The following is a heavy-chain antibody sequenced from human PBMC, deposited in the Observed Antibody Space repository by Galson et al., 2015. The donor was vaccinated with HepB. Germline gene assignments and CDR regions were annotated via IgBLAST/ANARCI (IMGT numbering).Heavy chain of an antibody. D-gene: IGHD4-17*01. CDR3: ARKASVTTHYQWFDP. V-gene: IGHV3-30*04. J-gene: IGHJ5*02. CDR1: AFTFSSFT. CDR2: VSPDGRNT. Sequence: SLRLSCAASAFTFSSFTMHWVRQAPGKGLEWVAAVSPDGRNTYYADSVKGRFTISRDNSENTLYLQMNSLRPEDTAVYHCARKASVTTHYQWFDPWGQGNLLTVSS.